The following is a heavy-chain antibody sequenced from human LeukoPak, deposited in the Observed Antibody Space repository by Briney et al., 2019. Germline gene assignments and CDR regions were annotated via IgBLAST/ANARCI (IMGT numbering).Heavy chain of an antibody. J-gene: IGHJ4*02. Sequence: PGGSLRLSCAASGFTFSDYYMSWIRQAPGRGLEWVSYITSDSTIFYADSVRGRFTISRDNAKSSLFLQMSSLRAEDTAVYYCARRHCNTANRFLIDYWGQGTLVTVSS. CDR3: ARRHCNTANRFLIDY. CDR2: ITSDSTI. CDR1: GFTFSDYY. V-gene: IGHV3-11*01. D-gene: IGHD2/OR15-2a*01.